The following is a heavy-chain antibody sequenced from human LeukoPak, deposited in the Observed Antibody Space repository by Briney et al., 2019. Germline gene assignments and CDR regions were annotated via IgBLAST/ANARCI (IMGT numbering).Heavy chain of an antibody. CDR3: ARCWWELLLDY. CDR1: GYTFTSYY. J-gene: IGHJ4*02. Sequence: ASVKVSCKASGYTFTSYYMHWVRQAPGQGLEWMGLINPTGGSTGYAQKLQGRVTMTTDTSTSTAYMELGSLRSDDTAVYYCARCWWELLLDYWGQGTLVTVSS. D-gene: IGHD1-26*01. CDR2: INPTGGST. V-gene: IGHV1-46*01.